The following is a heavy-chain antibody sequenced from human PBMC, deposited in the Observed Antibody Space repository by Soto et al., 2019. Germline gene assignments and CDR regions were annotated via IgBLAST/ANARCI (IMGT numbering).Heavy chain of an antibody. V-gene: IGHV1-58*01. CDR1: GFTFPSSA. D-gene: IGHD1-26*01. Sequence: QMQLVQSGPEVKKPGTSVKVSCKASGFTFPSSAVQWVRQARGQHLEWIGWIVVGSANTNYAQKFQERVTITRDMSTSTAYMELSSLKSEDTAVYYCAAGYSGSSGFIWGQGTMVTVSS. CDR2: IVVGSANT. J-gene: IGHJ3*02. CDR3: AAGYSGSSGFI.